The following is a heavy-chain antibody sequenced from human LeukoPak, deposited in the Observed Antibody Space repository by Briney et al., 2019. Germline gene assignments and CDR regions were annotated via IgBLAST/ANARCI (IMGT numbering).Heavy chain of an antibody. CDR3: ARDGPHRWAGWFDP. D-gene: IGHD6-13*01. V-gene: IGHV4-39*07. CDR2: IYYSGST. J-gene: IGHJ5*02. CDR1: GGSISSSSYY. Sequence: TSETLSLTCTVSGGSISSSSYYWGWIRQPPGKGLEWIGSIYYSGSTYYNPSLKSRVTISVDTSKNQFSLKLSSVTAADTAVYYCARDGPHRWAGWFDPWGQGTLVTVSS.